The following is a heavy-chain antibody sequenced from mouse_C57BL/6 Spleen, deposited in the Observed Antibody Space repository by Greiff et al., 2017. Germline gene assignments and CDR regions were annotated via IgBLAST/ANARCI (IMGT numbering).Heavy chain of an antibody. V-gene: IGHV8-12*01. J-gene: IGHJ2*01. D-gene: IGHD2-4*01. CDR3: ARSVGYYDSYYFDY. CDR2: IYWDDDK. Sequence: QVTLKVCGPGILQSSQTLSLTCSFSGFSLSTSGMGVSWIRQPSGKGLEWLAHIYWDDDKRYNPSLKSRLTISKDTSRNQVFLKITSVDTADTATYYCARSVGYYDSYYFDYWGQGTTLTVSS. CDR1: GFSLSTSGMG.